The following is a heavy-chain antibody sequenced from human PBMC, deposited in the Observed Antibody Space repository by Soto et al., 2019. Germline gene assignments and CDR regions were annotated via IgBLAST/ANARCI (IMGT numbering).Heavy chain of an antibody. Sequence: EVQLVESGGGLIQPGGSLRLSCVASGFTFSSNDMNWVRQAPGKGLEWVSLIYSGGSTYYADSVKGRFTISRDNSKNTLYLQMSSLRAEDTAVYYCATRPLLPGAPWGQWTMVTVSS. CDR3: ATRPLLPGAP. CDR1: GFTFSSND. V-gene: IGHV3-53*01. D-gene: IGHD3-22*01. CDR2: IYSGGST. J-gene: IGHJ3*01.